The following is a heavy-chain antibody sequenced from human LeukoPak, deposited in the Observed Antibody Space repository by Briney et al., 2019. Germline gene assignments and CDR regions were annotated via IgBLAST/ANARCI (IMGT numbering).Heavy chain of an antibody. CDR1: SGSISSSSYY. CDR2: IYYSGST. D-gene: IGHD6-13*01. CDR3: ARTYSSSPDY. J-gene: IGHJ4*02. Sequence: SETLSLTCTVSSGSISSSSYYWGWIRQPPGKGLEWIGSIYYSGSTYYNPSLKSRVTISVDTSKNQFSLKLSSVTAADTAVYYCARTYSSSPDYWGQGTLVTVSS. V-gene: IGHV4-39*01.